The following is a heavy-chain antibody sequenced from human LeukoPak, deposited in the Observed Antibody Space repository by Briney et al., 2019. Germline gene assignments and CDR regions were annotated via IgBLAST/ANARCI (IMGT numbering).Heavy chain of an antibody. V-gene: IGHV1-69*01. D-gene: IGHD6-13*01. Sequence: SVKVSCKASGGTFSSYAISWVRQAPGQGLEWMGGIIPIFGTANYAQKFQGRVTITADESTSTAYMELSSLRSEDTAVYYCARGRYDSSSYQYYFDYWGQGTLVTVSS. J-gene: IGHJ4*02. CDR1: GGTFSSYA. CDR2: IIPIFGTA. CDR3: ARGRYDSSSYQYYFDY.